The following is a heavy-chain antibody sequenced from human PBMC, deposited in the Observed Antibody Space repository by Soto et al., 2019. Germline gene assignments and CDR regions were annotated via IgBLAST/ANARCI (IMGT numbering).Heavy chain of an antibody. CDR3: ARSVTFDWLLFDS. CDR2: IYHSGST. D-gene: IGHD3-9*01. J-gene: IGHJ4*02. Sequence: SETLSLTCAVSGGSISRSNWWSWVRQPPGKGLEWIGKIYHSGSTNYNPSLKSRVTISVDKSKNQFSLRLSSVTAADTAVYFCARSVTFDWLLFDSWGQGTLVTVSS. V-gene: IGHV4-4*02. CDR1: GGSISRSNW.